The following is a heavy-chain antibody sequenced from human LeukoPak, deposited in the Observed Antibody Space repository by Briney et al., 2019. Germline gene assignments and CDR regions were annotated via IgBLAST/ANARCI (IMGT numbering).Heavy chain of an antibody. Sequence: ASVKVSFKASGYTFTGYYMHWVRQAPGQGLEWMGWINPNSGGTNYAQKFQGRVTMTRDTSISTAYMELSRLRSDDTAVYYCARHISGDDGNWFDPWGQGTLVTVSS. CDR1: GYTFTGYY. J-gene: IGHJ5*02. D-gene: IGHD4-17*01. V-gene: IGHV1-2*02. CDR2: INPNSGGT. CDR3: ARHISGDDGNWFDP.